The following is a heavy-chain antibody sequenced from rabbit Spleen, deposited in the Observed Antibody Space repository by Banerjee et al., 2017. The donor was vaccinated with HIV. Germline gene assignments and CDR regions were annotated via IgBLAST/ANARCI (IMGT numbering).Heavy chain of an antibody. V-gene: IGHV1S40*01. D-gene: IGHD1-1*01. Sequence: QSLEESGGDLVKPGASLRLTCTASGFSFSTSYWISWVRQAPGKGLEWIACDDGGSSGSAYYASWAKGRFTISKTSSTTVTLRMTSLTAADTATYFCARDTSSSFSSYGMDLWGPGTLVTVS. CDR3: ARDTSSSFSSYGMDL. CDR2: DDGGSSGSA. CDR1: GFSFSTSYW. J-gene: IGHJ6*01.